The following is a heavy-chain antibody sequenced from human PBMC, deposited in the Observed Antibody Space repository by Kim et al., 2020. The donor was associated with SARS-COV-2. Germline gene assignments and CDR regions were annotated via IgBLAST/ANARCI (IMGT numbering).Heavy chain of an antibody. D-gene: IGHD6-19*01. V-gene: IGHV4-30-4*01. Sequence: SETLSLTCTVSGGSISSGDYYWSWIRQPPGKGLEWIVYIYYSGSTYYNPSLKSRVTISVVTSKNQFSLKLSSVTAADTAVYYCARVPQAVAGFYYYYYGMDVWGQGTTVTVSS. CDR2: IYYSGST. CDR1: GGSISSGDYY. J-gene: IGHJ6*02. CDR3: ARVPQAVAGFYYYYYGMDV.